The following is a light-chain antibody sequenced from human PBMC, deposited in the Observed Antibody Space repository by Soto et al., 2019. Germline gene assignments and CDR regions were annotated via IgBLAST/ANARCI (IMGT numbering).Light chain of an antibody. J-gene: IGKJ1*01. V-gene: IGKV3-15*01. CDR1: QSVSSN. CDR3: QQYNTWPRT. CDR2: GAS. Sequence: EIVMTQSPATLSVSPGERATLSCRASQSVSSNLAWYQQKPGQAPRLLIYGASTRATGIPARFSGSGSGTEFTLTISSLQSEGFAVYYCQQYNTWPRTFGQGTKVEIK.